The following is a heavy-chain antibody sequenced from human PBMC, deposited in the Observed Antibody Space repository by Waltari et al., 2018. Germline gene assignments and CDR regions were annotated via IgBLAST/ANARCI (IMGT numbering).Heavy chain of an antibody. CDR1: GFTFSSYS. CDR2: INGSVIIT. V-gene: IGHV3-23*01. Sequence: EVQLLESGGGLEQPGGSLRLSCAASGFTFSSYSMTWVRQAPGKGLEGVSSINGSVIITYYGDSVKGRFTISRDNSKNTLYLQMNSLRAEDTAVYFCAKCRLNCQYNGVDVWGQGTTVTVSS. J-gene: IGHJ6*02. D-gene: IGHD1-20*01. CDR3: AKCRLNCQYNGVDV.